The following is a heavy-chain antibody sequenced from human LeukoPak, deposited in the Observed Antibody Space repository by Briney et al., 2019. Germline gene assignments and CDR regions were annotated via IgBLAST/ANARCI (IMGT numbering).Heavy chain of an antibody. D-gene: IGHD3-10*01. CDR2: INPSGGST. J-gene: IGHJ4*02. CDR1: GYTFTSYG. V-gene: IGHV1-46*01. CDR3: ASSYYGSGSYYKYPYFDY. Sequence: ASVKVSCKASGYTFTSYGISWVRQAPGQGLEWMGIINPSGGSTSYAQKFQGRVTMTRDMSTSTVYMELSSLRSEDTAVYYCASSYYGSGSYYKYPYFDYWGQGTLVTVSS.